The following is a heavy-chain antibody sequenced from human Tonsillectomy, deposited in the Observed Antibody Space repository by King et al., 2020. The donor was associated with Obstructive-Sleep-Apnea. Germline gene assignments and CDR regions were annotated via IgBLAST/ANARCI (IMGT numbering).Heavy chain of an antibody. J-gene: IGHJ6*02. V-gene: IGHV3-30-3*01. CDR3: ARDFSGYCSSTTCYAINGMDV. D-gene: IGHD2-2*01. CDR2: RSYDGTNK. Sequence: HVQLVQSGGGVVQPGRSLRLSCAASGFTFSNYAMHWVRQAPGKGLEWVAVRSYDGTNKYFADSVKGRFTISRDNSKSTLYLQMSSLRAEDTAVYYCARDFSGYCSSTTCYAINGMDVWGQGTTVTVSS. CDR1: GFTFSNYA.